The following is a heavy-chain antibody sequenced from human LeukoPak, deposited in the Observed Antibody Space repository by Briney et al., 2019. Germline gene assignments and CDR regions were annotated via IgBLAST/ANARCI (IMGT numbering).Heavy chain of an antibody. Sequence: HPGGSLRLSCAASGFTFSDYSMNWIRQAPGKGLEWLSFVTGSGAATYYADSVKGRFTNSRDNAKKSLYLQMNSLRDEDTAVYYCATAPLNGYTSGWYSFDYWGQGTLVTVSS. D-gene: IGHD6-19*01. CDR3: ATAPLNGYTSGWYSFDY. CDR1: GFTFSDYS. V-gene: IGHV3-48*02. CDR2: VTGSGAAT. J-gene: IGHJ4*02.